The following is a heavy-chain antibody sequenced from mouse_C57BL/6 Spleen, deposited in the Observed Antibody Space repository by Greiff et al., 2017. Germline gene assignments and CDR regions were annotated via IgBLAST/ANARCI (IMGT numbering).Heavy chain of an antibody. CDR1: GYTFTSYW. CDR3: AFYYDGSSYENYFDY. CDR2: IDPSDRDT. Sequence: QVQLQQPGAELVRPGSSVKLSCKASGYTFTSYWLPWVKQRPIQGLEWIGNIDPSDRDTHYNPKFKDKATLTVDKSSSTAYMQLSSLTSEDAAVYYCAFYYDGSSYENYFDYWGQGTTLTVSS. V-gene: IGHV1-52*01. D-gene: IGHD1-1*01. J-gene: IGHJ2*01.